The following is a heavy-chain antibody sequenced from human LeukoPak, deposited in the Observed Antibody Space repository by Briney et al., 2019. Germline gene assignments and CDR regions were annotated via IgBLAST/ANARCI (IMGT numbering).Heavy chain of an antibody. D-gene: IGHD3-10*01. CDR2: IYPGDSDT. Sequence: GESLKISCKGSGYSFTSYWIGWVRQMPGKGLEWMGIIYPGDSDTRYSPSFQGQVTISADKSINTAYLQWSSLKASDTAMYYCARPKKRITMVRGVIPWAFDIWGQGTMVTVSS. J-gene: IGHJ3*02. CDR1: GYSFTSYW. V-gene: IGHV5-51*01. CDR3: ARPKKRITMVRGVIPWAFDI.